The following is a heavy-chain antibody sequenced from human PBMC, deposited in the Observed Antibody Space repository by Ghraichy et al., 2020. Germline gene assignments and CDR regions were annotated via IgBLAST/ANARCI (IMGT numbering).Heavy chain of an antibody. V-gene: IGHV4-39*01. D-gene: IGHD3-10*01. CDR1: GGSISSSSYY. CDR3: ARHLYGSGGGLLYFDY. Sequence: SETLSLTCTVSGGSISSSSYYWGWIRQPPGKGLEWIGSIYYSGSTYYNPSLKSRVTISVDTSKNQFSLKLSSVTAADTAVYYCARHLYGSGGGLLYFDYWGQGTLVTVSS. J-gene: IGHJ4*02. CDR2: IYYSGST.